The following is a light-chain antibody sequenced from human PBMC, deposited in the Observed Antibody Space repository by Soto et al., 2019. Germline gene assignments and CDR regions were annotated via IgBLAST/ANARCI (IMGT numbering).Light chain of an antibody. CDR3: QQGNNWPLFT. Sequence: EIVLTQSRATLSLSPGERATLSCRASQSVSKSLAWYQQKPGQAPRLLIYTTSNRATGIPARFSGSGSRTDFTLTISSLEPEDFAVYYCQQGNNWPLFTFGPGTKVDIK. CDR1: QSVSKS. J-gene: IGKJ3*01. CDR2: TTS. V-gene: IGKV3-11*01.